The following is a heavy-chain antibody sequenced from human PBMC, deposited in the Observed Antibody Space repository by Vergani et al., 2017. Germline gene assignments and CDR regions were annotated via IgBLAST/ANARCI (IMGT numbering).Heavy chain of an antibody. D-gene: IGHD4-17*01. J-gene: IGHJ4*02. CDR1: GFTFSSYS. CDR3: ARDHHDYGDYVDY. Sequence: VQLVESGGGVVQPGGSLRLSCAASGFTFSSYSMNWVRQAPGKGLEWVSSISSSSSYIYYADSVKGRFTISRDNAKNSLYLQMNSLRAEDTAVYYCARDHHDYGDYVDYWGQGTLVTVSS. V-gene: IGHV3-21*01. CDR2: ISSSSSYI.